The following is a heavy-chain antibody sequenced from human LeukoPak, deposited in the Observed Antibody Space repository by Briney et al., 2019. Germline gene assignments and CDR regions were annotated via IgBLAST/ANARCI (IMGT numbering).Heavy chain of an antibody. CDR2: TYYRSKWYN. CDR3: ANRRYCSCCSCLLSAFDF. D-gene: IGHD2-15*01. J-gene: IGHJ4*02. Sequence: SQTLSLTCAISGDSVSSNSAAWNWIRQSPSRGLEWLGRTYYRSKWYNDYAVSVKSRITINPDTSKNQFSLQLNSVTPEDTAVYYRANRRYCSCCSCLLSAFDFWGQGNLVNGSS. CDR1: GDSVSSNSAA. V-gene: IGHV6-1*01.